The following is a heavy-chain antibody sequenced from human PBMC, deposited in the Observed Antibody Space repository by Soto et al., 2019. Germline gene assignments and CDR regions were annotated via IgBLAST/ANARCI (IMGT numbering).Heavy chain of an antibody. J-gene: IGHJ6*02. CDR2: IYYSGST. V-gene: IGHV4-31*03. CDR3: ARDAAYGGSRGGMDV. Sequence: QVRLEESGPGLVKPSETLSLICSVSGGSVNNANYFWNWIRHHPENGLEWIGYIYYSGSTRYNPSFKTRATLSIDKSKNQFSLRLNSVTVADTAVYFCARDAAYGGSRGGMDVWGRGTTVTVSS. D-gene: IGHD4-17*01. CDR1: GGSVNNANYF.